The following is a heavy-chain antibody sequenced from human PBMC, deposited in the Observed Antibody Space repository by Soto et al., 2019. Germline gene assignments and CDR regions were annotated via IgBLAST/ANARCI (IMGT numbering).Heavy chain of an antibody. J-gene: IGHJ6*03. V-gene: IGHV4-34*01. CDR2: INHSGST. Sequence: QVQLQQWGAGLLKPSETLSLTCAVYGGSFSGYYWSWIRQPPGKGLEWIGEINHSGSTNYNPSLKSRVTISVDTSKNQFSLKLSSVTAADTAVYYCASTTPYSYYMDVWGKGTTVTVSS. CDR3: ASTTPYSYYMDV. D-gene: IGHD4-17*01. CDR1: GGSFSGYY.